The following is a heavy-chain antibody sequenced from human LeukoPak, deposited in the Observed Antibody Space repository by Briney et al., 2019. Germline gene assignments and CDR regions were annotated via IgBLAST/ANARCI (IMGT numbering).Heavy chain of an antibody. D-gene: IGHD2-2*01. V-gene: IGHV4-39*02. CDR3: AKDPHIVVVPAAIQWGFDY. CDR2: IYYSGST. Sequence: SETLSLTCTVSGGSISSSSYYWGWIRQPPGKGLEWIGSIYYSGSTYYNPSLKSRVTISVDTSKNQFSLKLSSVTAADTAVYYCAKDPHIVVVPAAIQWGFDYWGQGTLVTVSS. CDR1: GGSISSSSYY. J-gene: IGHJ4*02.